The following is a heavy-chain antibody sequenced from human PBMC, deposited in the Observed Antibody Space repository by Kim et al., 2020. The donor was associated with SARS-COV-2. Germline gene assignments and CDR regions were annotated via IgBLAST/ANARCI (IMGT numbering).Heavy chain of an antibody. CDR2: IVVGSGNT. CDR1: GFTFTSSA. Sequence: SVKVSCKASGFTFTSSAVQWVRQARGQRLEWIGWIVVGSGNTNYAQKFQERVTITRDMSTSTAYMELSSLRSEDTAVYYCAADPHGDYEVYYYYYGMDVWGQGTTVTVSS. D-gene: IGHD4-17*01. J-gene: IGHJ6*02. CDR3: AADPHGDYEVYYYYYGMDV. V-gene: IGHV1-58*01.